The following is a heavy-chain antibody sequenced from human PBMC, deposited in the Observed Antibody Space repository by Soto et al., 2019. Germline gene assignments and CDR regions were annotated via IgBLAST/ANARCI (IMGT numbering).Heavy chain of an antibody. J-gene: IGHJ5*02. CDR2: ISYDGSNK. Sequence: SLRLSCAASGFTFSSYGMHWVRQAPGKGLEWVAVISYDGSNKYYADSVKGRFTISRDNSKNTLYLQMNSLRAEDTAVYYCAKDNVLLWFGELFHNWFDPWGQGTLVTVSS. D-gene: IGHD3-10*01. V-gene: IGHV3-30*18. CDR1: GFTFSSYG. CDR3: AKDNVLLWFGELFHNWFDP.